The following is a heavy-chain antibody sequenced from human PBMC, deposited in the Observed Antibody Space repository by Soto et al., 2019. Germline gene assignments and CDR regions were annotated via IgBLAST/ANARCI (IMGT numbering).Heavy chain of an antibody. Sequence: PSETLSLTCTVSGGSIGTYYWSWIRQPPGKGLEWIGYIYYRGNTDYNPSLKSRVTISVDTSKNQFSLKLSSVTAADTAVYYCARHAVTTMVRGVPNWFDPWGQGTLVTVSS. V-gene: IGHV4-59*08. D-gene: IGHD3-10*01. CDR2: IYYRGNT. CDR1: GGSIGTYY. J-gene: IGHJ5*02. CDR3: ARHAVTTMVRGVPNWFDP.